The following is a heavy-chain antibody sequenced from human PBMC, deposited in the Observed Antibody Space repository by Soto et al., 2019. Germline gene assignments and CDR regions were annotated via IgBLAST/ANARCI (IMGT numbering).Heavy chain of an antibody. J-gene: IGHJ4*01. CDR2: ISGSGVST. Sequence: GSLRLSCAASGXTVSNYSMDWVRQAPGKGLELVSSISGSGVSTYYADSVKCRFTISMDNSKSTLYVQMNSLRAADTAVYYCALYDSSGYCFDYWGPGNMVTASS. CDR3: ALYDSSGYCFDY. CDR1: GXTVSNYS. D-gene: IGHD3-22*01. V-gene: IGHV3-23*01.